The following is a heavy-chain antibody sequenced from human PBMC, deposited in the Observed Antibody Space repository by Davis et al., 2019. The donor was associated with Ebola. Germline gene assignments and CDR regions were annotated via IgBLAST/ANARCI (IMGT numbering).Heavy chain of an antibody. V-gene: IGHV1-46*03. Sequence: ASVKVSCKASGYTFTNYYMHWVRQAPGQGLEWMGMINPNDGRTIYAQKFQGRVTVTRDTSTTTVDMDLRSLRSEDTALYYCTTPGGQDSGYDVFDIWGQGTMVTVSS. D-gene: IGHD5-12*01. CDR2: INPNDGRT. CDR3: TTPGGQDSGYDVFDI. J-gene: IGHJ3*02. CDR1: GYTFTNYY.